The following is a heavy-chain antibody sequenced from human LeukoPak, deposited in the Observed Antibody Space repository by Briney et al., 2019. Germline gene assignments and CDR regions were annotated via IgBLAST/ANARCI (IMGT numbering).Heavy chain of an antibody. CDR2: INPTGGST. D-gene: IGHD2-8*01. CDR3: ARGNGGLRNGYAFDI. Sequence: SVKVSCKASGYTFSNSYMHWVRQAPGHGLEWMGVINPTGGSTSYPQKFQGRVTMTRDTSTSTVYMELSSLRYEDTAVYFCARGNGGLRNGYAFDIWGQGTMVTVSS. V-gene: IGHV1-46*01. CDR1: GYTFSNSY. J-gene: IGHJ3*02.